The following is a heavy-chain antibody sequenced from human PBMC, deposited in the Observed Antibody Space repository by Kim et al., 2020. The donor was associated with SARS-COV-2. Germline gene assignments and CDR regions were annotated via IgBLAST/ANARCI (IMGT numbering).Heavy chain of an antibody. J-gene: IGHJ6*02. V-gene: IGHV3-33*06. D-gene: IGHD3-16*01. CDR2: IWYDGSNK. CDR3: AKNIDAWVEETVQVAGEYYYYGMDV. Sequence: GGSLRLSCAASGFTFSSYGMHWVRQAPGKGLEWVAVIWYDGSNKYYADSVKGRFTISRDNSKNTLYLQMNSLRAEDTAVYYCAKNIDAWVEETVQVAGEYYYYGMDVWGQGTTVTVSS. CDR1: GFTFSSYG.